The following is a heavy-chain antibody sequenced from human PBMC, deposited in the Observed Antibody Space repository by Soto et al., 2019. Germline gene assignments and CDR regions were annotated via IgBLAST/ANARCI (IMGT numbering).Heavy chain of an antibody. CDR3: ARNGQYYGSGSYSDWFDP. D-gene: IGHD3-10*01. J-gene: IGHJ5*02. Sequence: GGSLRLSCAASGFTFSSYAMHWVRQAPGKGLEWVAVISYDGSNKYYADSVKGRFTISRDNSKNTLYLQMNSLRAEDTAVYYCARNGQYYGSGSYSDWFDPWGQGTLVTVSS. V-gene: IGHV3-30-3*01. CDR2: ISYDGSNK. CDR1: GFTFSSYA.